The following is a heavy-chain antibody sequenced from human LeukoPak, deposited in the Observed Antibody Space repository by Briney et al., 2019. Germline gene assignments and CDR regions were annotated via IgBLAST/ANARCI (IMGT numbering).Heavy chain of an antibody. Sequence: GWSLPLSRAASGFSFSRYWLSWLGQAPGKGLEWVDKINQDGTEKYYVDSVKGRFTISRDNAKNSLYLQMNSLRPDDTAVYFCARDVFFESSGHDWYFDLWGRGTLVTVSS. CDR3: ARDVFFESSGHDWYFDL. D-gene: IGHD3-22*01. J-gene: IGHJ2*01. V-gene: IGHV3-7*05. CDR2: INQDGTEK. CDR1: GFSFSRYW.